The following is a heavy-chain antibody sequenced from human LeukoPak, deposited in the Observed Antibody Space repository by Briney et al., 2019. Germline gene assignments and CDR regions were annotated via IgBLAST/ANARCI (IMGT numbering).Heavy chain of an antibody. CDR1: GGSLSGYY. CDR2: INHSGST. V-gene: IGHV4-34*01. D-gene: IGHD3-16*01. J-gene: IGHJ4*02. Sequence: PSETLSLTCAVSGGSLSGYYWSWIRQPPGKGLEWIGEINHSGSTNYNPSLKSRVTISVDTSKSQFSLKLSSVTAADTAVYYCARWMGGPDYWGQGTLVTVSS. CDR3: ARWMGGPDY.